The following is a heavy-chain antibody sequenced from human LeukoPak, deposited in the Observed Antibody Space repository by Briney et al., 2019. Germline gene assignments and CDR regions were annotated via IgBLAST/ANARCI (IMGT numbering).Heavy chain of an antibody. CDR3: ARDPSSGWYENWYFDL. CDR1: GFTFSSYA. D-gene: IGHD6-19*01. J-gene: IGHJ2*01. Sequence: GRSLRLSCAASGFTFSSYAMHWVRQAPGKGLEWVAVISYDGSNKYYADSVKGRFTISRDNSKNTLYVQMNSLRAEDTAVYYCARDPSSGWYENWYFDLWGRGTLVTVSS. CDR2: ISYDGSNK. V-gene: IGHV3-30*04.